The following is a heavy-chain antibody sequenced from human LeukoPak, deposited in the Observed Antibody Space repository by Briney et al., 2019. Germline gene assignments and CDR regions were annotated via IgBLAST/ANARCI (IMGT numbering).Heavy chain of an antibody. Sequence: SETLSLTCTVSGGSISSSSYYRGWIRQPPGKGLEWIGSLYYSGSTYYNPSLRSRVTISVDTSKTKFSLKLSSVTAADTAVYYCARHHRPRPWFGVTYYYYYYMDVWGKGTTVTVSS. CDR3: ARHHRPRPWFGVTYYYYYYMDV. J-gene: IGHJ6*03. D-gene: IGHD3-3*01. CDR1: GGSISSSSYY. V-gene: IGHV4-39*01. CDR2: LYYSGST.